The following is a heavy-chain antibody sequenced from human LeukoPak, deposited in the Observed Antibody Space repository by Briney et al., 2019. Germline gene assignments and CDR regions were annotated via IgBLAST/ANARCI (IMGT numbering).Heavy chain of an antibody. J-gene: IGHJ4*02. Sequence: SETLSLTCTVSGGSISSYYWSWNRQPPGKGLEWIGYIYYSGSTNYNPSLKSRVTIAVDTSKNQFSLRLTSVTAADTAVYYCARVAPTRGYASSGYYPLDYWGQRTLVNVSS. D-gene: IGHD3-22*01. CDR1: GGSISSYY. CDR2: IYYSGST. V-gene: IGHV4-59*01. CDR3: ARVAPTRGYASSGYYPLDY.